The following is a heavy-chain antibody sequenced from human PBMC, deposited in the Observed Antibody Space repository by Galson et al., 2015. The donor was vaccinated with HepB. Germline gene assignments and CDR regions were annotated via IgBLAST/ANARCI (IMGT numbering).Heavy chain of an antibody. J-gene: IGHJ4*02. CDR2: VNAGNGYT. CDR3: AREITGPLDY. V-gene: IGHV1-3*01. D-gene: IGHD2-8*02. CDR1: GYTFTSYP. Sequence: SVKVSCKASGYTFTSYPIHWVRQAPGQRLEWMGWVNAGNGYTIYSQNFQGRVTITRDTSATTAYMEVSSLRSEDTAVYYCAREITGPLDYWGQGTLVTVSS.